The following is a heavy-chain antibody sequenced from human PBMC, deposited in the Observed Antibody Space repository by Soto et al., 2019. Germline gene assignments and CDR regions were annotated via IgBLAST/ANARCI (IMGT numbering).Heavy chain of an antibody. CDR3: ARQGTNSLYFFDF. J-gene: IGHJ4*02. CDR1: GGSIDSYY. Sequence: PSETLSLTCTVSGGSIDSYYWSWVRQPPGKGLEWIGYISYNGNTNYNPSLKSRVTISIDTSESQFSLQLHSVSAAHTAVYYCARQGTNSLYFFDFWGRGTLVTVSS. V-gene: IGHV4-59*08. D-gene: IGHD2-8*01. CDR2: ISYNGNT.